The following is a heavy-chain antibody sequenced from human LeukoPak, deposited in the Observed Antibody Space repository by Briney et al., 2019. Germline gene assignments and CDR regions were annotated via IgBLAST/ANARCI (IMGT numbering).Heavy chain of an antibody. CDR1: GFTSSRYS. Sequence: GGSLRLSCAASGFTSSRYSMNWVRQAPGKGLEWVASISSTSTFIYSAGSVKGRFTISRDTAKNSLFLQMNSLRAEDTAIYYCARDYFDSSDYPQTYYYYYMDVWGKGTTVTVSS. CDR3: ARDYFDSSDYPQTYYYYYMDV. D-gene: IGHD3-22*01. V-gene: IGHV3-21*01. CDR2: ISSTSTFI. J-gene: IGHJ6*03.